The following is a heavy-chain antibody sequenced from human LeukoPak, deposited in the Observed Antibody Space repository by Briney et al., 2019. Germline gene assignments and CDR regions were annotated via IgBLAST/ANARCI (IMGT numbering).Heavy chain of an antibody. Sequence: ASVKVSCKVSGYTLTELSMHWVRQAPGKGLEWMGGFDPEDGETIYAQKFQGRVTMTEDTSTDTAYMELRSLRSDDTAVYYCARDLDKNYDILTGVWFDPWGQGTLVTVSS. CDR1: GYTLTELS. J-gene: IGHJ5*02. CDR3: ARDLDKNYDILTGVWFDP. D-gene: IGHD3-9*01. CDR2: FDPEDGET. V-gene: IGHV1-24*01.